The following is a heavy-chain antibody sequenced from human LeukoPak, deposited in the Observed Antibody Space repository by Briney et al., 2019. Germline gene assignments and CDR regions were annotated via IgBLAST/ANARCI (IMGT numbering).Heavy chain of an antibody. J-gene: IGHJ5*02. CDR3: ARVGGSNWGWFDP. Sequence: GGSLRLSCAASGFTFSSYSMNWVRQAPGKGLEWVSSISSSNNYIYYADSMKGRFTISRDNAKNSLFLQVNSLRAEDTAVYYCARVGGSNWGWFDPWGQGTLVTVSS. V-gene: IGHV3-21*01. CDR1: GFTFSSYS. D-gene: IGHD1-26*01. CDR2: ISSSNNYI.